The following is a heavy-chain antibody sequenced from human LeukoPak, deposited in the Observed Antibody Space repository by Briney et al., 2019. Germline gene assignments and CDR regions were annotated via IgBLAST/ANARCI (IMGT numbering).Heavy chain of an antibody. CDR3: ARDLDTAMATPGRDY. D-gene: IGHD5-18*01. CDR1: GFTVSSNY. V-gene: IGHV3-66*01. Sequence: GGSLRLSCAASGFTVSSNYMSWVRQAPGKGLEWVSVIYSGGSTYYADSVKGRFTISRDNSKNTLYLQMSSLRAGDTAVYYCARDLDTAMATPGRDYWGQGTLVTVSS. J-gene: IGHJ4*02. CDR2: IYSGGST.